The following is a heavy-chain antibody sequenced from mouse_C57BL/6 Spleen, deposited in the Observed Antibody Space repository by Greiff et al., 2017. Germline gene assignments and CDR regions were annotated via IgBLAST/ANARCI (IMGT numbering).Heavy chain of an antibody. V-gene: IGHV1-50*01. J-gene: IGHJ2*01. CDR3: AKRNYGSSYDYFDY. CDR2: IDPSDSYT. Sequence: QVQLQQPGAELVKPGASVKLSCKASGYTFTSYWMQWVKQRPGQGLEWIGEIDPSDSYTNYTQKFKGKATLTVDTSSSTAYMQLSSLTSEDSAVYYCAKRNYGSSYDYFDYWGQGTTLTVSS. CDR1: GYTFTSYW. D-gene: IGHD1-1*01.